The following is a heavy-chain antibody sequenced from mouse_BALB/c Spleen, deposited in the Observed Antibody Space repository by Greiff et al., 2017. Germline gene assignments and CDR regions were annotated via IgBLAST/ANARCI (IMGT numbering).Heavy chain of an antibody. J-gene: IGHJ3*01. V-gene: IGHV2-2*02. Sequence: VKLQESGPGLVQPSQSLSITCTVSGFSLTSYGVHWVRQSPGKGLEWLGVIWSGGSTDYNAAFISRLSISKDNSKSQVFFKMNSLQANDTAIYYCARRGDYDVEFAYWGQGTLVTVSA. CDR2: IWSGGST. CDR3: ARRGDYDVEFAY. CDR1: GFSLTSYG. D-gene: IGHD2-4*01.